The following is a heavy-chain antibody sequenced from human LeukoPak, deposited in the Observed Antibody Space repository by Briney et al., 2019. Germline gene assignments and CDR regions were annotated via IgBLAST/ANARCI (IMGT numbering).Heavy chain of an antibody. Sequence: GRSLRLSCAASGFTFDDYAMHWVRQPPGKGLERVSGISWNSGRIDYADSVTGRFTISRDNAKNSLYLQMNSLRAEDTAFYYCAKDKYSSNWYYFDYWGQGTLVTVSS. CDR2: ISWNSGRI. J-gene: IGHJ4*02. D-gene: IGHD6-13*01. CDR3: AKDKYSSNWYYFDY. V-gene: IGHV3-9*01. CDR1: GFTFDDYA.